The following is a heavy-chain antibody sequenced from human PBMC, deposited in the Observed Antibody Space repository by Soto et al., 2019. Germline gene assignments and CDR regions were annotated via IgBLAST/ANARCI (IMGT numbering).Heavy chain of an antibody. CDR1: GFICSSYD. J-gene: IGHJ3*02. Sequence: LRLSCAASGFICSSYDMSWVRQAPGKGLEWVSTILVGGSTHYEDSVKGRFTISRDRSKNTLYLQMNSLTAGDTAVYYCAKATATGGGAFDICGQGTMVTV. CDR3: AKATATGGGAFDI. CDR2: ILVGGST. V-gene: IGHV3-23*01. D-gene: IGHD2-8*02.